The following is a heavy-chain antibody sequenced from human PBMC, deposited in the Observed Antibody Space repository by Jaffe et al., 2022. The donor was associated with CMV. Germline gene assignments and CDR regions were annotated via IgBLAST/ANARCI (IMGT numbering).Heavy chain of an antibody. J-gene: IGHJ4*02. V-gene: IGHV1-69*09. CDR3: AREVGYGDLIGVDY. CDR2: IIPILGIA. D-gene: IGHD4-17*01. Sequence: QVQLVQSGAEVKKPGSSVKVSCKASGGTFSSYAISWVRQAPGQGLEWMGRIIPILGIANYAQKFQGRVTITADKSTSTAYMELSSLRSEDTAVYYCAREVGYGDLIGVDYWGQGTLVTVSS. CDR1: GGTFSSYA.